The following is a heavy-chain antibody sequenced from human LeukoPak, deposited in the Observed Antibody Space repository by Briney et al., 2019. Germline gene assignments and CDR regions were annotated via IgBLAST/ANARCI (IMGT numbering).Heavy chain of an antibody. CDR2: IKQDGSEK. CDR3: ARDLSYYYDSSGYYYQTAPYFDY. J-gene: IGHJ4*02. CDR1: GFTFGDYA. D-gene: IGHD3-22*01. Sequence: PGRSLRLSCTASGFTFGDYAMSWFRQAPGKGLEWVANIKQDGSEKYYVDSVKGRFTISRDNAKNSLYLQMNSLRAEDTAVYYCARDLSYYYDSSGYYYQTAPYFDYWGQGTLVTVSS. V-gene: IGHV3-7*01.